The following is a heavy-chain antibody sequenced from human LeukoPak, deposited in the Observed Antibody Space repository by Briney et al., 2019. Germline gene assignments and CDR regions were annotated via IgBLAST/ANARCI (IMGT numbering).Heavy chain of an antibody. Sequence: ASVKVSCKASGYIFTNFYLHWVRQAPGQGLEWMALINPSGGNIRYAQKLQGRVTMTRDTSTTTVYMELSSLRSEDTAVYYCARDILHYSSGWYYAFDIWGQGTMVTVSS. D-gene: IGHD6-19*01. V-gene: IGHV1-46*04. J-gene: IGHJ3*02. CDR2: INPSGGNI. CDR3: ARDILHYSSGWYYAFDI. CDR1: GYIFTNFY.